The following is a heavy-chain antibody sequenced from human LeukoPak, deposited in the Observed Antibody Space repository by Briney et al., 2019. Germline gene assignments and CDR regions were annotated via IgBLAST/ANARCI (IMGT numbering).Heavy chain of an antibody. J-gene: IGHJ3*02. Sequence: SETLSLTCTVSGGSISSGGYYWSWIRQHPGKGLEWIGYIYYSGSTYYNPSLKSRVTISVDTSKNQFSLKLSSVTAADTAVYYCAREGSEAFDIWGQGTMVTVSS. CDR3: AREGSEAFDI. D-gene: IGHD3-10*01. V-gene: IGHV4-31*03. CDR2: IYYSGST. CDR1: GGSISSGGYY.